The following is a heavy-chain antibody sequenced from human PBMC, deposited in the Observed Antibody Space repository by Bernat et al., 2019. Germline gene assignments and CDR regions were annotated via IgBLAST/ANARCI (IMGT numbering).Heavy chain of an antibody. CDR2: IGGSGAST. V-gene: IGHV3-23*01. CDR1: GFTFSSFA. Sequence: EVQLLESGGGLVQPGGSLRPPCAASGFTFSSFAMSWVRQAPGRGLEWASTIGGSGASTYYADSVKGRFTISRDNSKNTLYLQMNSLRAEDTAVYYCAKADSSSSLRYFDYWGQGNLVTVSS. CDR3: AKADSSSSLRYFDY. J-gene: IGHJ4*02. D-gene: IGHD6-6*01.